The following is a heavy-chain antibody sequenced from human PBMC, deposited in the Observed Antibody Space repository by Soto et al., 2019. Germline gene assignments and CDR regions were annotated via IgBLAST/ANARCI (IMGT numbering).Heavy chain of an antibody. CDR1: GFTFSSYW. Sequence: GGSLRLSCAASGFTFSSYWMSWVRQAPGKGLEWVANIKQDGSEKYYVDSVKGRLTISRDNAKNSLYLQMNSLRAEDTAVYYCARVPGRNYPAVFDYWGQGTLVTVSS. J-gene: IGHJ4*02. CDR3: ARVPGRNYPAVFDY. CDR2: IKQDGSEK. D-gene: IGHD4-4*01. V-gene: IGHV3-7*01.